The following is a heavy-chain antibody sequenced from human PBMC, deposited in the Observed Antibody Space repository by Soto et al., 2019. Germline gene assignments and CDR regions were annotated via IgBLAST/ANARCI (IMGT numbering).Heavy chain of an antibody. Sequence: GGSLRLSCAASGFTFRNYDLHWVRQAPGKGLEWVSFLSGSGGGTYYADSVKGRFTISRDNSKNTLYLQMNSLRAEDTAVYYCATLGPARLLDSWGQGTLVTVSS. J-gene: IGHJ4*02. D-gene: IGHD1-26*01. CDR3: ATLGPARLLDS. CDR2: LSGSGGGT. CDR1: GFTFRNYD. V-gene: IGHV3-23*01.